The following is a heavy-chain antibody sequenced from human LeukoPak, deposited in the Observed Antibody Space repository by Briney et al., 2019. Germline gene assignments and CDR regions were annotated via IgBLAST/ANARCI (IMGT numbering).Heavy chain of an antibody. CDR1: GYTFTNYD. CDR2: MNPKTGNT. J-gene: IGHJ5*02. CDR3: ARGPALHKNWVGGRWFDP. D-gene: IGHD3-16*01. Sequence: ASVKVSCKASGYTFTNYDINWVRQATGQGLEWMGWMNPKTGNTGYAQNFQGRVTMTRDTSESTAYMDLSSLRSEDTAMYYCARGPALHKNWVGGRWFDPWGQGTLDTVSS. V-gene: IGHV1-8*01.